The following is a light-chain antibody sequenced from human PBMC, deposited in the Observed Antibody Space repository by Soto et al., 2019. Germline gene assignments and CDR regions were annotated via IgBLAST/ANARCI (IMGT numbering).Light chain of an antibody. J-gene: IGLJ1*01. Sequence: VLTQPASVSGSPGQSITISCTGTNNLVSWYQQHPGKAPKVVLYEGTKRPSGVSNRFSGSNSGSTASLTVSGLQAEDEAHYFCCAYVGARSYVFGPGTKVTVL. CDR3: CAYVGARSYV. V-gene: IGLV2-23*01. CDR1: NNL. CDR2: EGT.